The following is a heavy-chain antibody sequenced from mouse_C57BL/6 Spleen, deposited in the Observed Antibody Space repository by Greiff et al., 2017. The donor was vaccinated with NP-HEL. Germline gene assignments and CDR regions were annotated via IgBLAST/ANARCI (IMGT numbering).Heavy chain of an antibody. CDR2: IYPRNSDT. CDR1: GYTFTSYW. V-gene: IGHV1-5*01. CDR3: TISPRRDRFDY. D-gene: IGHD2-13*01. Sequence: EVQLQQSGTVLARPGASVRMSCKTSGYTFTSYWMHWVIQRPGQGLQWIGAIYPRNSDTTYIQKFTGKAKLTAVTSASTAYMELSSLTTEDSAVYYCTISPRRDRFDYWGQGTPRTVSS. J-gene: IGHJ2*01.